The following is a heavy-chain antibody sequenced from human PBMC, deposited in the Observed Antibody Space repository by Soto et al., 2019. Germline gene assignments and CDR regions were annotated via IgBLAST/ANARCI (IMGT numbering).Heavy chain of an antibody. Sequence: TLIPNSAVNGRVFISDDSSWLRKPPQKGLEWIGEINHRGSTNYNPSLKSRVTISVDTSKNRFALKLSSVTAADSAVYYCARLYFDYIWGGYRAYWWDPGGRVSRVTV. V-gene: IGHV4-34*01. CDR2: INHRGST. CDR1: GRVFISDD. J-gene: IGHJ5*02. CDR3: ARLYFDYIWGGYRAYWWDP. D-gene: IGHD3-16*02.